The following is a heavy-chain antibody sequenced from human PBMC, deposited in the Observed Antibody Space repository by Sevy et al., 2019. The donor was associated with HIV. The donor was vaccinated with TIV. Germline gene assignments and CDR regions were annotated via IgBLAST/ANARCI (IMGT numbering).Heavy chain of an antibody. J-gene: IGHJ4*02. CDR1: GFTFDTYN. D-gene: IGHD1-26*01. CDR2: ISGYSNYI. Sequence: GGSLRLSCAASGFTFDTYNMNWVRQAPGKGLEWISSISGYSNYIYYAESMKGRFIISRDNAKDTLFLQVNSLRADDTAVYFCARGAPDGSYDYFDYWGQGALVTVSS. CDR3: ARGAPDGSYDYFDY. V-gene: IGHV3-21*06.